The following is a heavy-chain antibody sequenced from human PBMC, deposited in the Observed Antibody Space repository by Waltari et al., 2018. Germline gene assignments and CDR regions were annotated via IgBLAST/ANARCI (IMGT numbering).Heavy chain of an antibody. CDR2: LYYSGST. V-gene: IGHV4-31*03. CDR1: GVSLSSGVYS. J-gene: IGHJ6*03. CDR3: ARAAYYYYMDV. Sequence: HVQLQESGPGLVEPSPTLSLTCPFSGVSLSSGVYSCPWIRQHPGKVLEWIGYLYYSGSTYYNPTLKSRVTISVDTSKNQFSLKLSSVTAADTAVYDCARAAYYYYMDVWGKGTTVTVSS.